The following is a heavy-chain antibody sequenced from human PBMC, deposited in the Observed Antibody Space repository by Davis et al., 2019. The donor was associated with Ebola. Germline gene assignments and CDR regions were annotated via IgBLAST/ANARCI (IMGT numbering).Heavy chain of an antibody. V-gene: IGHV4-34*01. CDR2: INHSGTT. J-gene: IGHJ4*02. CDR3: ARPDKPHCSGINCYRFAF. CDR1: DESFTTYY. D-gene: IGHD2-15*01. Sequence: PSETLSLTCAVYDESFTTYYWSWIRQAPGRGLEWVGEINHSGTTNYNPSLRSRLSISVATSNSQFSLNLTSVTVADTAVYYCARPDKPHCSGINCYRFAFWSQGALVTVSS.